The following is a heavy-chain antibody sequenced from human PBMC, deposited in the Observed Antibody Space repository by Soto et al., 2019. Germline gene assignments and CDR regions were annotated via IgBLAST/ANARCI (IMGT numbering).Heavy chain of an antibody. CDR1: GGSVSSDDYY. V-gene: IGHV4-61*08. CDR3: ARTVGPGLTEFFDH. J-gene: IGHJ4*02. CDR2: IYYTGGT. Sequence: PSETLSLTCTVSGGSVSSDDYYWSWIRQPPGKGLEWTGFIYYTGGTNYNPSLKGRVTISVDTSKNQFSLKLSSVTAADTAVYYCARTVGPGLTEFFDHWGQGTLVTVYS. D-gene: IGHD3-10*01.